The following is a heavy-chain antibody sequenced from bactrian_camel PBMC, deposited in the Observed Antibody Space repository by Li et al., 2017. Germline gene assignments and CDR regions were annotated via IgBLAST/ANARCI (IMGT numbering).Heavy chain of an antibody. J-gene: IGHJ4*01. CDR3: APDRAPKVVDVLKPQRYRY. CDR2: KSPGGET. CDR1: GYIYSSNY. Sequence: HVQLVESGGGAVQAGASLRLSCAASGYIYSSNYVGWFRQAPGKEREGVAAKSPGGETMVYADSVKGRFAISRDDVKNTVYLQMNDLKPEDTAMYYCAPDRAPKVVDVLKPQRYRYWGQGTQVTVS. D-gene: IGHD2*01. V-gene: IGHV3S53*01.